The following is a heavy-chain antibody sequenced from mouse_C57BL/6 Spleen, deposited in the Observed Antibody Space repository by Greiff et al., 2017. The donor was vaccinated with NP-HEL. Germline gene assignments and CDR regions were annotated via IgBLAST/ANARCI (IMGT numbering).Heavy chain of an antibody. J-gene: IGHJ2*01. CDR2: IYPGDGDT. V-gene: IGHV1-82*01. D-gene: IGHD1-1*01. Sequence: QVQLQQSGPELVKPGASVKISCKASGYAFSSSWMNWVKQRPGKGLEWIGRIYPGDGDTNYNGKFKGKATLTADKSSSTAYMQLSSLTSEDSAVYFCARYGSTPFDDWGQGTTLTVSS. CDR1: GYAFSSSW. CDR3: ARYGSTPFDD.